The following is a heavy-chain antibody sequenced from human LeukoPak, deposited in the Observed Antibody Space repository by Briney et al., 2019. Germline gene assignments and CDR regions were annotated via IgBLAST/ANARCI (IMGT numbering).Heavy chain of an antibody. V-gene: IGHV4-61*02. Sequence: SETLSLTCTVSGGSISSGSYYWSWIRQPAGKGLEWIGRIYTSGSTNYNPSLKSRVTISVDTSKNQFFLKLSSVTAADTAVYYCARMGVAGYYYMDVWGKGTTVTVSS. D-gene: IGHD6-19*01. J-gene: IGHJ6*03. CDR1: GGSISSGSYY. CDR3: ARMGVAGYYYMDV. CDR2: IYTSGST.